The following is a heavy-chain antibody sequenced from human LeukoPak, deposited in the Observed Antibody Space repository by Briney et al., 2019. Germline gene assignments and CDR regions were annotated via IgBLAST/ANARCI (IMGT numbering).Heavy chain of an antibody. CDR1: GFTFSSYS. CDR3: ARDTVDTAMVSIVDY. CDR2: ISSSSTI. D-gene: IGHD5-18*01. V-gene: IGHV3-48*01. J-gene: IGHJ4*02. Sequence: GGSLRLSCAASGFTFSSYSMNWVRQAPGKGLEWVSYISSSSTIYYADSVKGRFTISRDNAKNSLYLQMNSLRAEDTAVYYCARDTVDTAMVSIVDYWGQGTLVTVSS.